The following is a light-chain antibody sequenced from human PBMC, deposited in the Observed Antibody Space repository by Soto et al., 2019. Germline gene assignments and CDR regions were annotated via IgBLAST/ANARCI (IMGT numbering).Light chain of an antibody. CDR2: AVR. Sequence: QSALTQPASVSGSPGQSITISCTGTSSDVGSHDFVSWYQQHPGTAPKLMIYAVRERPSGVSNRFSGSKSGNTASLTISGLQAEDEADYYRCLDAGSLTWVFGGGTKVTVL. CDR1: SSDVGSHDF. J-gene: IGLJ3*02. V-gene: IGLV2-23*02. CDR3: CLDAGSLTWV.